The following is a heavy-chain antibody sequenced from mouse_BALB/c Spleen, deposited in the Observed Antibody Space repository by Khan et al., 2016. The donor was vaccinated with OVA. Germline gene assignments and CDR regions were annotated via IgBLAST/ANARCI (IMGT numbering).Heavy chain of an antibody. D-gene: IGHD1-2*01. V-gene: IGHV3-1*02. Sequence: EVQLQESGPDLVKPSQSLSLTCTVTGYSFTSGYSWHWIRQFPGNKLQWMGYIHYSGSTNFTPSLKSRLSINRDTYKNQFFLQLNSVTTEDTATYYCARDYFGNWYFDVWGAGTTVTVSS. J-gene: IGHJ1*01. CDR3: ARDYFGNWYFDV. CDR1: GYSFTSGYS. CDR2: IHYSGST.